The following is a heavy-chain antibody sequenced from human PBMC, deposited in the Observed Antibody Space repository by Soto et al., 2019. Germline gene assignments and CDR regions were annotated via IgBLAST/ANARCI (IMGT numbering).Heavy chain of an antibody. CDR2: INAGNGNT. V-gene: IGHV1-3*01. Sequence: GASVKVSCKASGYTFTSYAMHCVRQAPGQRLEWMGWINAGNGNTKYYADSVKGRFTISRDNSKNTLYLQMNSLRAEDTAVYYCARDRDSSGWFYYFDYWGQGTLVTVSS. J-gene: IGHJ4*02. D-gene: IGHD6-19*01. CDR3: ARDRDSSGWFYYFDY. CDR1: GYTFTSYA.